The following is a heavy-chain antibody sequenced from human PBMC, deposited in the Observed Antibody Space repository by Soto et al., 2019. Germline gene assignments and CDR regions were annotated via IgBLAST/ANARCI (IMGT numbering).Heavy chain of an antibody. CDR2: ISSSGSTI. CDR3: ARETVGTLGYYYYGMDV. CDR1: GFTFSDYY. J-gene: IGHJ6*02. V-gene: IGHV3-11*01. Sequence: TGGSLRLSCAASGFTFSDYYMSWIRQAPGKGLEWVSYISSSGSTIYYADSVKGRFTISRDNAKNSLYLQMNSLRAEDTAVYYCARETVGTLGYYYYGMDVWGQGTTVTVSS. D-gene: IGHD3-16*01.